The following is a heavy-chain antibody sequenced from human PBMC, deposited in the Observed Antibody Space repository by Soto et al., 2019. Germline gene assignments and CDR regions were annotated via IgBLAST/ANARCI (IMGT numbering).Heavy chain of an antibody. V-gene: IGHV1-18*01. D-gene: IGHD4-17*01. CDR1: GYTFASYG. Sequence: ASVKVSCKASGYTFASYGISWVRQAPRQGLEWMGWISAYNGNTNYAQKLQGRVTMTTDTSTSTVYMELSSLRSEDTAVYYCARDPLTTVVTNWFDPWGQGTLVTVSS. J-gene: IGHJ5*02. CDR3: ARDPLTTVVTNWFDP. CDR2: ISAYNGNT.